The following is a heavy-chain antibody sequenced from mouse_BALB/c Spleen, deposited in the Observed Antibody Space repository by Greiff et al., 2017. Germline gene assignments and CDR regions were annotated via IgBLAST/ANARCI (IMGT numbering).Heavy chain of an antibody. CDR3: ARGNYLDY. CDR1: GYTFSSYW. J-gene: IGHJ2*01. Sequence: VQLQQSGPELVKPGASVKMSCKATGYTFSSYWIEWVKQRPGHGLEWIGEILPGSGSTNYNEKFKGKATFTADTSSNTAYMQLSSLTSEDSAVYYCARGNYLDYWGQGTTLTVSS. V-gene: IGHV1-9*01. CDR2: ILPGSGST.